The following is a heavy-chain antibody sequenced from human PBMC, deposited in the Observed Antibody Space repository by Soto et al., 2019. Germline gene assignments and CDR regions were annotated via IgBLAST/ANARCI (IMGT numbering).Heavy chain of an antibody. CDR3: ANSRIQLGYYFDY. V-gene: IGHV3-23*01. CDR1: GFTFSSYA. Sequence: GGSLRLSCAASGFTFSSYAMSWVRQAPGKGLEWVSAISGSGGSTYYADSVKGRFTISRDNSKNTLYLQMNSLRAEDTAVYYCANSRIQLGYYFDYWGQGTLVTVSS. D-gene: IGHD5-18*01. J-gene: IGHJ4*02. CDR2: ISGSGGST.